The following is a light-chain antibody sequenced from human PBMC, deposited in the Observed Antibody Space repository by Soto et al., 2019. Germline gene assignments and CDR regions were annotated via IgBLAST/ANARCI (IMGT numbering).Light chain of an antibody. CDR2: AAS. V-gene: IGKV1-6*01. CDR3: LKDYNYPWT. CDR1: QGIRND. J-gene: IGKJ1*01. Sequence: AIQMTQSPSSLSASVGDRVTITCRASQGIRNDLGWYQQKPGKAPKLLIYAASSLHSGVPSRFSGSGSGTDFPLTISSLQPEDFATYYCLKDYNYPWTFGQGTKVEIK.